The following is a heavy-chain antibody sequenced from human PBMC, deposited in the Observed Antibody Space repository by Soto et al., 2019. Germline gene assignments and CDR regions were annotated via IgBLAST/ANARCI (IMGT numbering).Heavy chain of an antibody. D-gene: IGHD6-13*01. Sequence: GGSLRLSCAASGFTFSSYGMHWVRQAPGKGLEWVAVIWYDGSNKYYADSVKGRFTISRDNSKNTLYLQMNSLRAEDTAVYYCARDREIDSSSWYSDYWGQGTLVTVSS. CDR3: ARDREIDSSSWYSDY. V-gene: IGHV3-33*01. CDR2: IWYDGSNK. J-gene: IGHJ4*02. CDR1: GFTFSSYG.